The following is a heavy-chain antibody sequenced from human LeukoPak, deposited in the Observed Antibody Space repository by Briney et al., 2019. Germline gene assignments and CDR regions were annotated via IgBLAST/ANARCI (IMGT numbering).Heavy chain of an antibody. Sequence: GESLKISCKGSGYRFIDYWIGWVRQMPGKGLEWMGIIFPGDADIKYSPSFQGQVSISADKSISTAYLQWSSLKASDTAMYYCARRNYYGSGSYFGRAFDIWGQGTMVTVSS. J-gene: IGHJ3*02. CDR3: ARRNYYGSGSYFGRAFDI. CDR1: GYRFIDYW. D-gene: IGHD3-10*01. V-gene: IGHV5-51*01. CDR2: IFPGDADI.